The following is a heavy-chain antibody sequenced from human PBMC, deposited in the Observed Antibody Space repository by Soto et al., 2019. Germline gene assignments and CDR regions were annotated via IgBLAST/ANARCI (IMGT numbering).Heavy chain of an antibody. D-gene: IGHD4-17*01. CDR1: GGTLRNYG. J-gene: IGHJ6*02. CDR2: IIPVFGTA. CDR3: SRGDATKIVVTTYYGMDV. Sequence: QVQLVQSGAEVKKPGSSVRVSCKASGGTLRNYGISWVRQAPGQGLEWMGGIIPVFGTANYAQKFQGRVTITADESTSTVYMDVTSLRSEDTAAYYCSRGDATKIVVTTYYGMDVWGQGTTVTVSS. V-gene: IGHV1-69*12.